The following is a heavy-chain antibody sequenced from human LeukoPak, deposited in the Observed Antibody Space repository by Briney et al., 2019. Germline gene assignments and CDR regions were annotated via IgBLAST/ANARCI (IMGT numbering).Heavy chain of an antibody. CDR1: GVSISDSTYY. D-gene: IGHD6-13*01. J-gene: IGHJ4*02. V-gene: IGHV4-39*01. Sequence: KPSETLSLTCTVSGVSISDSTYYWGWVRQPPGKGLEWIGSIYYTGRTYSNPSLRSRVTISVDTSKNQFSLKLSSVTASDTAVYHCARQVAAAGSNYWGQGTLVTVSS. CDR2: IYYTGRT. CDR3: ARQVAAAGSNY.